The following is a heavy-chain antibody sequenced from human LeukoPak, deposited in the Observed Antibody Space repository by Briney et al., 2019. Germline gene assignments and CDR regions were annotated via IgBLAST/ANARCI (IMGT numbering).Heavy chain of an antibody. CDR1: GFTFDTYA. V-gene: IGHV3-23*01. CDR2: IAAGGGGI. D-gene: IGHD5-24*01. Sequence: GGSLRLSCAASGFTFDTYALTWVRQAPGKGLEWVSVIAAGGGGIQYAESVKGRFIISRDNSKKTLYLQMNNLRDEDTAMYYCARYVPPTTMATLFFDRWGQGTLVTVSS. J-gene: IGHJ4*02. CDR3: ARYVPPTTMATLFFDR.